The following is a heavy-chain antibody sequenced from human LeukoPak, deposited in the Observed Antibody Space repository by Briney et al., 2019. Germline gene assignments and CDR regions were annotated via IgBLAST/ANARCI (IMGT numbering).Heavy chain of an antibody. Sequence: SETLSLTCTVSGGSISSRSYYWGWIRQPPGKGLEWIGSIYYSGSTYYNPSLKSRVTISVDTSKNQFSLKLSSVTDADTHVYYCARQVGYDGSYYMDGWAKGTTVTVFS. CDR3: ARQVGYDGSYYMDG. J-gene: IGHJ6*03. CDR1: GGSISSRSYY. CDR2: IYYSGST. V-gene: IGHV4-39*01. D-gene: IGHD2-8*02.